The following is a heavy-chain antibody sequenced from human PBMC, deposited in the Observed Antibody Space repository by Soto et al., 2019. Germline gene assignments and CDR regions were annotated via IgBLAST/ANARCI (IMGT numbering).Heavy chain of an antibody. Sequence: GGSLKLSCAASGFPFSSYSMHWVRQAPGKGLEWVAVISYDGSNKYYADSVKGRFTISGNNSKNTLYLQINSLRAEDTAVYYCAKDRCGGDCYSELDYWGQGTLVTVPQ. V-gene: IGHV3-30*18. CDR2: ISYDGSNK. D-gene: IGHD2-21*02. CDR3: AKDRCGGDCYSELDY. J-gene: IGHJ4*02. CDR1: GFPFSSYS.